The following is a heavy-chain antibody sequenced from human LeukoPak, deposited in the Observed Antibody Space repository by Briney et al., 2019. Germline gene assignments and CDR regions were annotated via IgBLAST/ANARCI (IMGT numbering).Heavy chain of an antibody. V-gene: IGHV3-11*01. CDR3: ARDGYSSGWYRFRGWFDP. Sequence: GGSLRLSCAASGVTFSDYYMSWSRQAPGQGLEWVSYISSSGSTKSYADSVKGRFTISRDNAKNSLNLQMNSLRAEDTAVYYCARDGYSSGWYRFRGWFDPWGQGTLVTVSS. D-gene: IGHD6-19*01. J-gene: IGHJ5*02. CDR1: GVTFSDYY. CDR2: ISSSGSTK.